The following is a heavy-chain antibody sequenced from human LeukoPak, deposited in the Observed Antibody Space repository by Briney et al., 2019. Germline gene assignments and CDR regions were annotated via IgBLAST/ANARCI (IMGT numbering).Heavy chain of an antibody. D-gene: IGHD4-17*01. Sequence: PSETLSLTCTVSGCSISSYYWSWVRQPPGKGLEWIGYIYTSGSTNYNPSLKSRVTISVDPSKNQFSLKLSSVTAADTAVYYCARRAAIEGLRGPSQGSIYYFDYWGQGTLVTVSS. CDR3: ARRAAIEGLRGPSQGSIYYFDY. CDR2: IYTSGST. CDR1: GCSISSYY. V-gene: IGHV4-4*09. J-gene: IGHJ4*02.